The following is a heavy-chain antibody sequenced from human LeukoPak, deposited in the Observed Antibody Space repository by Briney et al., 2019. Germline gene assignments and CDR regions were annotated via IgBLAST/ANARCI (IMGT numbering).Heavy chain of an antibody. V-gene: IGHV3-48*03. CDR1: GFTFSSYE. Sequence: GGSLRLSCAASGFTFSSYEMNWVRQAPGKGLEWVSYISGSDNTIYYADSVKGRFTISRDNTKNSLYLQMNSLRAEDTAVYYCASAYGGLLDYWGQGTLVTVSS. CDR3: ASAYGGLLDY. D-gene: IGHD3-16*01. CDR2: ISGSDNTI. J-gene: IGHJ4*02.